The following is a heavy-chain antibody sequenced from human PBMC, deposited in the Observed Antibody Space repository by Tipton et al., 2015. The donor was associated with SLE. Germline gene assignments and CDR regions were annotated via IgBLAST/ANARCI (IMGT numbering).Heavy chain of an antibody. D-gene: IGHD6-6*01. CDR1: GGSFSGYY. CDR2: INHSGST. Sequence: TLSLTCAVYGGSFSGYYWSWIRQPPGKGLEWIGEINHSGSTNYNPSLRSRVTISVDTSKNQFSLKLSSVTAADTAVYYCARGRPQDYWGQGTLVTVSS. J-gene: IGHJ4*02. CDR3: ARGRPQDY. V-gene: IGHV4-34*01.